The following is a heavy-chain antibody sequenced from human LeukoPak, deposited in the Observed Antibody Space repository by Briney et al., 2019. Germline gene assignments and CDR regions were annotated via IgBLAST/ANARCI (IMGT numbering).Heavy chain of an antibody. CDR1: GFTFSSYA. CDR3: ASKPSAGDSSGYYLNY. Sequence: GGSLRLSCAVSGFTFSSYAMHWVRQAPGKGLEWVSFIRNDGTFTYYAASVRGRFTISRDNSKNTLHLQMNSLRAEDTAVYYCASKPSAGDSSGYYLNYWGQGTLVTASS. V-gene: IGHV3-30*02. D-gene: IGHD3-22*01. J-gene: IGHJ4*02. CDR2: IRNDGTFT.